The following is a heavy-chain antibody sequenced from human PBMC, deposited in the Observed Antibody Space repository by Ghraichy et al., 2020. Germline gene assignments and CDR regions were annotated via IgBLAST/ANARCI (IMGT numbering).Heavy chain of an antibody. V-gene: IGHV3-23*01. D-gene: IGHD6-6*01. CDR3: AKSRSLASPPDY. Sequence: GGSLRLSCAASGFTFSTQAMSWVRQAPGKGLEWVSVISGSGSSAYFADSVKGRFTISRDNSKKTLYLQVSSLRAEDTAVYYCAKSRSLASPPDYWGQGTLVTVSS. CDR2: ISGSGSSA. CDR1: GFTFSTQA. J-gene: IGHJ4*02.